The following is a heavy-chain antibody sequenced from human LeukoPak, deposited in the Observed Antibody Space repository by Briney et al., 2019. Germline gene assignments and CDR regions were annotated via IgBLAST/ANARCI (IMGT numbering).Heavy chain of an antibody. D-gene: IGHD3/OR15-3a*01. CDR3: AKGLGVASLIVDALDM. J-gene: IGHJ3*02. CDR2: ITWNSGSV. V-gene: IGHV3-9*03. CDR1: GFTFHDYA. Sequence: GGSLRLSCAASGFTFHDYAMHWVRQVPGKGLEWVSGITWNSGSVLYADSVRGRFTISRDNAKKSLYLQMNSLRPEDMAFYYCAKGLGVASLIVDALDMWGQGTMVTV.